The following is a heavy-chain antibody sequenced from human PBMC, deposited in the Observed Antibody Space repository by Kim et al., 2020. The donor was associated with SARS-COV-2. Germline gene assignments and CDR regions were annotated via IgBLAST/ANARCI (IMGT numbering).Heavy chain of an antibody. CDR2: IYPGDSDT. CDR3: AREVPAAILGQWSKARIRFDP. Sequence: GESLKISCKGSGYSFTSYWIGWVRQMPGKGLEWMGIIYPGDSDTRYSPSFQGQVTISADKSISTAYLQWSSLKASDTAMYYCAREVPAAILGQWSKARIRFDPWGQGTLVTVSS. CDR1: GYSFTSYW. J-gene: IGHJ5*02. V-gene: IGHV5-51*01. D-gene: IGHD2-2*02.